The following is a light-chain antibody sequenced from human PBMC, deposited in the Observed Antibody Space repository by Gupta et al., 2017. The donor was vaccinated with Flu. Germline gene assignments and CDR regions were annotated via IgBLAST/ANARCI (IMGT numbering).Light chain of an antibody. V-gene: IGLV3-1*01. Sequence: SYELTQPPSLSVPSGQIASITCSGDKLSDRYVCWYQQKPGQSPVLVIYADNKRPSGIPERISASNSANTATLTISGTQSMDEADYYCQAWDSGTWVFGGGTKLTVL. CDR1: KLSDRY. CDR3: QAWDSGTWV. CDR2: ADN. J-gene: IGLJ3*02.